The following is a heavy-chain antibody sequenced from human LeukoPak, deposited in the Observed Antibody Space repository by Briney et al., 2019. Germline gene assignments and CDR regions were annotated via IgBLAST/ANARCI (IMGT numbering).Heavy chain of an antibody. CDR1: GGSFSGYY. CDR2: INHSGST. Sequence: SETLSLTCAVYGGSFSGYYWSWIRQPPGKGLEWIGEINHSGSTNCNSSLKSRVIMSVDTSKNQVSLKLNSLTAADTAVYYCARGRYGGNSGYLQHWGQGTLVTVSS. D-gene: IGHD4-23*01. J-gene: IGHJ1*01. V-gene: IGHV4-34*01. CDR3: ARGRYGGNSGYLQH.